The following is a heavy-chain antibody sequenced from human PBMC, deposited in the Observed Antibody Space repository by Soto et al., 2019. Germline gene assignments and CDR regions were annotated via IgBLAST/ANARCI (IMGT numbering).Heavy chain of an antibody. V-gene: IGHV3-74*01. CDR3: ARDEAPGARITMDRGRAYYGMDV. J-gene: IGHJ6*02. CDR2: INSDGSST. D-gene: IGHD3-10*01. Sequence: GGSLRLSCAASGFTFSSYWIHWVRQAPGKGLVWVSRINSDGSSTSYADSVKGRFTISRDNAKNTLFLQMNSLRAEDTAVYYCARDEAPGARITMDRGRAYYGMDVWGQGTAVTVSS. CDR1: GFTFSSYW.